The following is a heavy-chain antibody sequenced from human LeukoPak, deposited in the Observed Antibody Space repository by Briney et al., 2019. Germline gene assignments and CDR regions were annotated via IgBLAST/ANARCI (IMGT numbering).Heavy chain of an antibody. CDR2: INSDGSDT. V-gene: IGHV3-74*01. J-gene: IGHJ4*02. CDR1: GFTFRSSW. CDR3: AANFFGDSNY. Sequence: GGSLRLSCAASGFTFRSSWMHWVRQAPGKGLVWVSRINSDGSDTNYADSVKGRFIISRDNAGNALYLQMSSLRAEDTAVYYCAANFFGDSNYWGQGTLVTVSS. D-gene: IGHD4-17*01.